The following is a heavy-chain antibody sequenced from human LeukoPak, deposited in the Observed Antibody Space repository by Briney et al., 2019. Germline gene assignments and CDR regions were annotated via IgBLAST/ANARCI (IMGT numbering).Heavy chain of an antibody. CDR3: TRRPGRGRFDY. D-gene: IGHD3-10*01. CDR2: ISGSGGST. V-gene: IGHV3-23*01. J-gene: IGHJ4*02. Sequence: GGSLRLSCAASGFTFSSYEMNWVRQAPGKGLEWVSTISGSGGSTYYADSVKGRFTISRDNSKNTLYLQMNSLRAEDTAVYYCTRRPGRGRFDYWGQGTLVTVSS. CDR1: GFTFSSYE.